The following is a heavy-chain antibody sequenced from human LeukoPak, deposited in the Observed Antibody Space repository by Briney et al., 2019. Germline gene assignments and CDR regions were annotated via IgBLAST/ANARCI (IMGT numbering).Heavy chain of an antibody. J-gene: IGHJ3*02. CDR1: GGSITSYY. CDR3: AKSNGYGLIDI. V-gene: IGHV4-4*07. CDR2: IYTSGST. Sequence: SETLSPTCTVSGGSITSYYWSWIRQPAGKGLEWIGRIYTSGSTNYNPSLKSRVTMSVDTSKNRFSLKLTSVTAADTAVYYCAKSNGYGLIDIWGQGTMVTVSS. D-gene: IGHD3-10*01.